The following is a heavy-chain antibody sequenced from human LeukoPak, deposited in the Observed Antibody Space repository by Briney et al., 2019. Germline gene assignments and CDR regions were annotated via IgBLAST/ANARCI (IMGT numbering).Heavy chain of an antibody. CDR1: GYTFTSYD. D-gene: IGHD6-6*01. V-gene: IGHV1-18*01. J-gene: IGHJ4*02. Sequence: ASVKVSCKASGYTFTSYDISWVRQAPGQGLEWMGWISAYNGNTNYAQKLQGRVTMTTDTSTSTAYMELRSLRSDDTAVYYCARDLRRIAARPEDKRVFDYWGQGTLVTVSS. CDR2: ISAYNGNT. CDR3: ARDLRRIAARPEDKRVFDY.